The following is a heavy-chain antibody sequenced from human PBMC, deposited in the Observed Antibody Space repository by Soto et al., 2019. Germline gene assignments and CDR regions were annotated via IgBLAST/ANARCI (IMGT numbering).Heavy chain of an antibody. Sequence: SETLSLTCTVSGGSISRYYWSWIRQPPGKGLEWIGYVYYSGSTNYNPSLESRVTISVDTSKNQFSLKLSSVTAADTAVYYCARSGNDAFDIWGQGTMVTVSS. CDR2: VYYSGST. J-gene: IGHJ3*02. CDR3: ARSGNDAFDI. CDR1: GGSISRYY. D-gene: IGHD3-3*01. V-gene: IGHV4-59*01.